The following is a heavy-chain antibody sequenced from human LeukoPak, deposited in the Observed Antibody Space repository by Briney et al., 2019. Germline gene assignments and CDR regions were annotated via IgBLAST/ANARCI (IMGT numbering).Heavy chain of an antibody. CDR2: INPNSGGT. CDR3: AREGLDY. V-gene: IGHV1-2*02. Sequence: ASVKVSCKASGYTFTSYDINWVRQATGQGLEWMGWINPNSGGTNYAQKFQGRVTMTRDTSISTAYMELSRLRSDDTAVYYCAREGLDYWGQGTLVTVSS. CDR1: GYTFTSYD. J-gene: IGHJ4*02.